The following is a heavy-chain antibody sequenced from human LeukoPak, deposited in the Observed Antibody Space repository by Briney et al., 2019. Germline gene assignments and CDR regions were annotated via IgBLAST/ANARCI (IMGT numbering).Heavy chain of an antibody. V-gene: IGHV3-23*01. CDR2: IGGSGGST. Sequence: PGGSLRLSCAASGFTFSSYAMSWVRQAPGKGLEWVSAIGGSGGSTYYADSVKGRFTISRDNSKNTLYLQMNSLRAEDTAVYYCAKPPQQDLAYDYVWGSYRYPYYFDYWGQGTLVTVSS. D-gene: IGHD3-16*02. CDR3: AKPPQQDLAYDYVWGSYRYPYYFDY. J-gene: IGHJ4*02. CDR1: GFTFSSYA.